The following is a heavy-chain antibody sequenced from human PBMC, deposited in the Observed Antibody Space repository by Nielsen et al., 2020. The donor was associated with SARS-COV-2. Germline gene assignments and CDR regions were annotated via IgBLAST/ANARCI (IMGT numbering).Heavy chain of an antibody. CDR1: GFTFSSYA. V-gene: IGHV3-30*04. CDR2: ISYDGGNK. J-gene: IGHJ6*02. Sequence: GGSLRLSCAASGFTFSSYAMHWVRQAPGKGLEWVAVISYDGGNKYYADSVKGRFTISRDNSKNTLYLQMNSLRAEDTAVYYCARDIMGVVVISDGMDVWGQGTTVTVSS. D-gene: IGHD3-22*01. CDR3: ARDIMGVVVISDGMDV.